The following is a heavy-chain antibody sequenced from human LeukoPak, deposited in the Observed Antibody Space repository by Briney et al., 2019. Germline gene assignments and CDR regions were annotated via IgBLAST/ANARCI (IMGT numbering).Heavy chain of an antibody. Sequence: GGSLRLSCAASGFTFNNYAMNWVRQAPGKGLEWVSSISGGGETTYYADSAKGRFTISRDNSQNTLYLQMNSLRAEDTAVYSCARDYADYVGYFFFDYWGQGTLVTVSS. D-gene: IGHD4-17*01. CDR3: ARDYADYVGYFFFDY. J-gene: IGHJ4*02. V-gene: IGHV3-23*01. CDR1: GFTFNNYA. CDR2: ISGGGETT.